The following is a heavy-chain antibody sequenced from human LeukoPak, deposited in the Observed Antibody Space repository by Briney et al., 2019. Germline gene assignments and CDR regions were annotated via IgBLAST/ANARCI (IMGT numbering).Heavy chain of an antibody. CDR1: GFTFSSYG. CDR2: IWFDGSEK. V-gene: IGHV3-30*02. J-gene: IGHJ4*02. Sequence: GGSLRLSCAASGFTFSSYGMHWVRQAPGKGLEWVAFIWFDGSEKWYVDSVKGRFTISRDNSKNTLYLQTNDLRAEDTAVYYCAKDFGITGSLVTYWGQGTLVTVSS. CDR3: AKDFGITGSLVTY. D-gene: IGHD1-20*01.